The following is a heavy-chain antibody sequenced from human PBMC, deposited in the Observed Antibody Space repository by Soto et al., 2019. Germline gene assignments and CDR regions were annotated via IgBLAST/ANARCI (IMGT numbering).Heavy chain of an antibody. CDR2: ISAYDGKK. V-gene: IGHV1-18*01. Sequence: ASVKVSCKASDYNFNIYGINWVRQAPGQGLELMGWISAYDGKKTYAEKIQGRVTITTDASTSTAYMELRSLRSDDTAVYYCARDPHEYWTSYWFDPWGQGTLVTVSS. D-gene: IGHD3-3*01. J-gene: IGHJ5*02. CDR1: DYNFNIYG. CDR3: ARDPHEYWTSYWFDP.